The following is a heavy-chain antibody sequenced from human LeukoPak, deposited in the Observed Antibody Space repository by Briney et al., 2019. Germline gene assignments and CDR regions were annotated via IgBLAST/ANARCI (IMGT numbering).Heavy chain of an antibody. CDR3: ARAVSYYDILTGYYAPYYYYYMDV. CDR1: GYTFTSYD. D-gene: IGHD3-9*01. CDR2: MNPNSGNT. J-gene: IGHJ6*03. Sequence: ASVKVSCKASGYTFTSYDINWVRQATGQGLEWMGWMNPNSGNTGYAQNFQGRVTMTRNTSISTAYMELSSLRSEDTAVYYCARAVSYYDILTGYYAPYYYYYMDVWGKGTTVTVSS. V-gene: IGHV1-8*01.